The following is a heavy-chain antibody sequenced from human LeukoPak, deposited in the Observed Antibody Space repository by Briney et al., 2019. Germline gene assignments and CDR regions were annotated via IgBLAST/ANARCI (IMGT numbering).Heavy chain of an antibody. D-gene: IGHD3-16*01. CDR2: ISGSGGST. CDR1: GVTFSSYA. V-gene: IGHV3-23*01. Sequence: TGGSLRLSCAASGVTFSSYAMSSVRQAPGKGLEWVSAISGSGGSTYYADSVKGRFTISRDNSKNTLYLQMNSLRAEDTAVYYCAKSRLKDWGSYWGQGTLVTVSS. J-gene: IGHJ4*02. CDR3: AKSRLKDWGSY.